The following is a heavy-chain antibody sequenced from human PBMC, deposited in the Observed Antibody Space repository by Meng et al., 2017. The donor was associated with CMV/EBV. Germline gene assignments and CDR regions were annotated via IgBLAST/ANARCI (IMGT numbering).Heavy chain of an antibody. CDR2: IIPIFGTA. D-gene: IGHD2-2*01. CDR1: GGTFSSYA. Sequence: SVKVSCKASGGTFSSYAISWVRQAPGQGLEWMGGIIPIFGTANYAQKFQGRVTITTDESTSTAYMELSSLRSEDTAVYSCARGGVGYCSSTSCYEDYYYGMDVWGQGTTVTVSS. CDR3: ARGGVGYCSSTSCYEDYYYGMDV. J-gene: IGHJ6*02. V-gene: IGHV1-69*05.